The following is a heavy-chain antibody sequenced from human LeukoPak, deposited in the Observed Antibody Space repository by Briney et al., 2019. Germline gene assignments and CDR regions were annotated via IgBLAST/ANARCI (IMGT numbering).Heavy chain of an antibody. D-gene: IGHD6-19*01. CDR3: AATIAVAGDVDY. CDR2: ISGSGGST. Sequence: PGGSLRLSCAASGFTFSSYAMSWVRQAPGKGLEWVSAISGSGGSTYYADSVKGRFTISRDNSKNTLYLQMNSLRAEDTAVYYCAATIAVAGDVDYWGQGTLVTVSS. V-gene: IGHV3-23*01. J-gene: IGHJ4*02. CDR1: GFTFSSYA.